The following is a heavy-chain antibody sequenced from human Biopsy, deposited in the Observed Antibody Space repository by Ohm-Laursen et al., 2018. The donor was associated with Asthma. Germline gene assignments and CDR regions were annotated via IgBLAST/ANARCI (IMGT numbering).Heavy chain of an antibody. CDR3: ARGYSGSDRIVYYYSGMDV. CDR1: GGSFSNFA. D-gene: IGHD5-12*01. V-gene: IGHV1-69*13. J-gene: IGHJ6*02. Sequence: ASVKVSCKASGGSFSNFAISWVRQAPRQGLEWMGGLIPDLGSADYAQMFEGRVTITADESTSTAYMELSSLRSEDTAVYYCARGYSGSDRIVYYYSGMDVWGQGTTATVSS. CDR2: LIPDLGSA.